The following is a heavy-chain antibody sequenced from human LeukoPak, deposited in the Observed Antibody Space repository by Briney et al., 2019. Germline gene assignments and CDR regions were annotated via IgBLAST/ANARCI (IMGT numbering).Heavy chain of an antibody. Sequence: GASVKVSCKASGYTFTSYYMHWVRQAPGQGLEWMGIINPSGGSTSYAQKFQGRVTMTRDTSTSTVYMELSSLRSEDTAVHYCARDFLPYYDILTGHIDYWGQGTLVTVSS. CDR2: INPSGGST. V-gene: IGHV1-46*01. CDR3: ARDFLPYYDILTGHIDY. D-gene: IGHD3-9*01. J-gene: IGHJ4*02. CDR1: GYTFTSYY.